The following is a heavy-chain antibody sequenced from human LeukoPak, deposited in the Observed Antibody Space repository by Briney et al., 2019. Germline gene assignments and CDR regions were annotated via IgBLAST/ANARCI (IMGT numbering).Heavy chain of an antibody. D-gene: IGHD3-10*01. CDR3: AREGRWFGESKGVDY. CDR2: IKQDGSEK. J-gene: IGHJ4*02. CDR1: GFTFSSYW. Sequence: PGGSLRLSCAASGFTFSSYWMSWVHQAPGKGLEWVANIKQDGSEKYYVDSVKGRFTISRDNAKNSLYLQMNSLRAEDTAVYYCAREGRWFGESKGVDYWGQGTLVTVSS. V-gene: IGHV3-7*01.